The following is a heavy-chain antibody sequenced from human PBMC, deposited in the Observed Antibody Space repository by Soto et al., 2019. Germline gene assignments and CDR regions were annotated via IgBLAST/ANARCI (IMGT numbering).Heavy chain of an antibody. CDR3: ASSIMITFGGAHDAFDI. J-gene: IGHJ3*02. Sequence: GGSLRLSCAASGFTVSSNYMSWVRQAPGKGLEWVSVIYSGGSTYYADSVKGRFTISRDNSKNTLYLQMNSLRAEDTAVYYCASSIMITFGGAHDAFDIWGQGTMVTVSS. D-gene: IGHD3-16*01. V-gene: IGHV3-66*01. CDR1: GFTVSSNY. CDR2: IYSGGST.